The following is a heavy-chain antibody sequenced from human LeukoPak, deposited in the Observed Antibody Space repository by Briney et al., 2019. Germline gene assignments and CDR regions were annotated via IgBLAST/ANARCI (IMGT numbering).Heavy chain of an antibody. J-gene: IGHJ6*02. V-gene: IGHV3-30*18. CDR3: AKDTYSSGWYYYYYYYGMDV. Sequence: GRSLRLSCAASGFTFSSYGMHWVRQAPGKGLEWVAVISYDGSNKYYADSVKGRFTISRDNSKNTLYLQMNSLRAEDTAVYYCAKDTYSSGWYYYYYYYGMDVWGQGTTVTVSS. CDR2: ISYDGSNK. D-gene: IGHD6-13*01. CDR1: GFTFSSYG.